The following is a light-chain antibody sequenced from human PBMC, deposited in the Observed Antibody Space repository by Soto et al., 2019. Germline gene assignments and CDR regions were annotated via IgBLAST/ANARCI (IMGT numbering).Light chain of an antibody. V-gene: IGLV2-23*01. Sequence: QSVLTQPASVSGSPGQSITISCTGTSSDVGTYNLVSWYQQHPGKAPKLMIYEGGKRPSGISNRFSGSRSGNTASLTISGLHGEDEADYYCATWDGSLPGEVFGGGTKLTVL. J-gene: IGLJ2*01. CDR3: ATWDGSLPGEV. CDR1: SSDVGTYNL. CDR2: EGG.